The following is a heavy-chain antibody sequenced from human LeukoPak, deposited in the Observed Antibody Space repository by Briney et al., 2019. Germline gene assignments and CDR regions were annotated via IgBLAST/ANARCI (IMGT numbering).Heavy chain of an antibody. CDR3: ARVDSHDAFDI. CDR2: ISYGGSNK. V-gene: IGHV3-30*14. Sequence: PGGSLRLSCAASGFTFSSYAMHWVRQAPGKGLEWVAVISYGGSNKYHADSVKGRFTISRDNSKNTLYLQMNSLRAEDTAVYYCARVDSHDAFDIWGQGTMVTVSS. J-gene: IGHJ3*02. D-gene: IGHD2-2*03. CDR1: GFTFSSYA.